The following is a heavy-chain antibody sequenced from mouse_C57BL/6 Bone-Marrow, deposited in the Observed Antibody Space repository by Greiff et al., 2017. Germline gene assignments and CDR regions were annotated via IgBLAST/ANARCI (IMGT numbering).Heavy chain of an antibody. D-gene: IGHD2-3*01. CDR3: ARLWLLPYWYFDV. J-gene: IGHJ1*03. CDR2: IHPNSGST. CDR1: GYTFTDYY. Sequence: VQLQQSGAELVRPGASVKLSCKASGYTFTDYYINWVKQRPGQGLEWIGMIHPNSGSTNYNEKFKSKATLTVDKSSSTAYMQLSSLTSEDSAVYYCARLWLLPYWYFDVWGTGTTVTVSS. V-gene: IGHV1-64*01.